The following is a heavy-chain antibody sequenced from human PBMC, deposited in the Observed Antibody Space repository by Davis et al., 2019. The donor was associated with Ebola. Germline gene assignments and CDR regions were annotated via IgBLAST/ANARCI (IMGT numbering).Heavy chain of an antibody. CDR2: IIPIFGTP. Sequence: SVKVSCKASGGTFSRYAISWVRQAPGQGLEWMGGIIPIFGTPHYAQKFQGRVTITADESTSTAYMELNSLRFEDTAVYYCATDSTYYRGSGSYGMFDPWGQGTLVTVSS. J-gene: IGHJ5*02. D-gene: IGHD3-10*01. CDR3: ATDSTYYRGSGSYGMFDP. V-gene: IGHV1-69*13. CDR1: GGTFSRYA.